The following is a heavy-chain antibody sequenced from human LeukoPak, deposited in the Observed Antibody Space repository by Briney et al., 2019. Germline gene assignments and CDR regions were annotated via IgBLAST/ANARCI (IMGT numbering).Heavy chain of an antibody. CDR3: VGSPTYYHMDV. V-gene: IGHV3-30-3*01. J-gene: IGHJ6*03. D-gene: IGHD3-10*01. CDR2: ISHDGGND. CDR1: GLTFRNHA. Sequence: GGALRLSCAASGLTFRNHAIHWVRQAPGKGLEWVTVISHDGGNDYYRDSVKGRFTISRDNSRDTVFLQMNSLRPGDTAVYYCVGSPTYYHMDVWGKGTTVTVSS.